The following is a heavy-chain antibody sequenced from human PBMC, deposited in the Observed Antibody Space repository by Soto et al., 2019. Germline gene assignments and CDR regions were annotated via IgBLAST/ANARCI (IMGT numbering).Heavy chain of an antibody. CDR2: IDPSDSYT. V-gene: IGHV5-10-1*01. J-gene: IGHJ5*02. CDR1: GYTFTNHW. Sequence: GESLKISCKGSGYTFTNHWISWVRQVPGKGLEWMGRIDPSDSYTNYSPSFQGHVTISADKSISTAYLQWSSLKASDTAMYYCAKTYYYDSAGYYAPFDPWGQGTLVTVS. CDR3: AKTYYYDSAGYYAPFDP. D-gene: IGHD3-22*01.